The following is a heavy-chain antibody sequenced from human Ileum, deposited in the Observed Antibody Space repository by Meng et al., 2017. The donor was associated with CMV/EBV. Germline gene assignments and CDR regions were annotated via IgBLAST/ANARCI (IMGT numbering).Heavy chain of an antibody. V-gene: IGHV4-4*07. CDR2: IYSSGSA. CDR1: GGAMKHYC. J-gene: IGHJ5*02. D-gene: IGHD3-16*01. CDR3: ARECVGEGSSCQWDYWFDP. Sequence: VQPEWCGHAMMKCSDTLSLTCTDSGGAMKHYCWSWVRQPGGKGLEWIGRIYSSGSANYNPSLGDRVRVSIDTSQKQFSLKMYSVTAADTATYYCARECVGEGSSCQWDYWFDPWGQGILVTVSS.